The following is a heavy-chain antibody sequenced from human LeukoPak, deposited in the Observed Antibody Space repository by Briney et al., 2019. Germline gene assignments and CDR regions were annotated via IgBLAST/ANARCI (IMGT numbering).Heavy chain of an antibody. CDR3: AKDRVAVVVVAANAFDI. CDR1: GFTFSSYA. Sequence: GGSLRLSCAASGFTFSSYAMSWVRQAPGKGLEWVSAISGSGGSTYYADSVKGRFTISRDNSKNTLYLQMNSLRAEDTAVYYCAKDRVAVVVVAANAFDIWGQGTMVTVSS. D-gene: IGHD2-15*01. CDR2: ISGSGGST. V-gene: IGHV3-23*01. J-gene: IGHJ3*02.